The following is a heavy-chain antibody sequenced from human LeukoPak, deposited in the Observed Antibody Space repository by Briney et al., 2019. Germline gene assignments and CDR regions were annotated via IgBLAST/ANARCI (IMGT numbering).Heavy chain of an antibody. Sequence: ASVKVSCKASGYTFTSYAMNWVRQAPGRGLEWMGWINTNTGNPTYAQGFTGRFVFSLDTSVSTAYLQISSLKAEDTAVYYCARDFFPGYYYGSGMEAGMDVWGQGTTVTVSS. V-gene: IGHV7-4-1*02. CDR2: INTNTGNP. CDR3: ARDFFPGYYYGSGMEAGMDV. D-gene: IGHD3-10*01. J-gene: IGHJ6*02. CDR1: GYTFTSYA.